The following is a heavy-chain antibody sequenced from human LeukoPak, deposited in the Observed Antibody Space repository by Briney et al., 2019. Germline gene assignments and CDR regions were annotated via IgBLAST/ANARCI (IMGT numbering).Heavy chain of an antibody. CDR1: GGTFSSYA. J-gene: IGHJ1*01. D-gene: IGHD2-21*02. CDR2: IIPIFGIA. Sequence: ASEKVSCKAFGGTFSSYAFSWVRHAPGHGLERLGRIIPIFGIANYAQRYQGRVTITADKSTSTAYMELSSLRSEDTAVYYCARAYCGGDCYSGYFQHWGQGTLVTVSS. V-gene: IGHV1-69*04. CDR3: ARAYCGGDCYSGYFQH.